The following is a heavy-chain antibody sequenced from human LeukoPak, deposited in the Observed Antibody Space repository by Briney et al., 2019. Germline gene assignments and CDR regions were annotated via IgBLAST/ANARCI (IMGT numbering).Heavy chain of an antibody. CDR3: ARHYGSLFDY. D-gene: IGHD3-10*01. CDR2: IDPSDSYT. Sequence: NRGESLKISCEDSGYSFTTYWISWVRQMPGKGLEWMGRIDPSDSYTNYSPSFQGHVTISADKSISTAYLQWSSLKASDSAMYYCARHYGSLFDYWGQGTLVTVSS. J-gene: IGHJ4*02. V-gene: IGHV5-10-1*01. CDR1: GYSFTTYW.